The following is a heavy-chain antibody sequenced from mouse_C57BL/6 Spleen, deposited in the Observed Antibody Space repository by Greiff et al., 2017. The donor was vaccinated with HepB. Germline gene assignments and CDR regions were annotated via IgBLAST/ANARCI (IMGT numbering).Heavy chain of an antibody. CDR3: ADGYPAWFAY. V-gene: IGHV3-6*01. CDR1: GYSITSGYY. Sequence: DVQLVESGPGLVKPSQSLSLTCSVTGYSITSGYYWNWIRQFPGNKLEWMGYISYDGSNNYNPSLKNRISITRDTSKNQFFLKLNSVTTEDTATYYCADGYPAWFAYWGQGTLVTVSA. D-gene: IGHD2-3*01. CDR2: ISYDGSN. J-gene: IGHJ3*01.